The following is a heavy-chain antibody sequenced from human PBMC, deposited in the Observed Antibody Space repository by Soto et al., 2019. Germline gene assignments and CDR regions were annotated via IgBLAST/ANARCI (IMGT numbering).Heavy chain of an antibody. CDR2: ISDSGDSA. J-gene: IGHJ6*02. CDR1: GFTFSTYA. Sequence: QTGGSLRLSCAASGFTFSTYAMSWVRQAPGKGLEWVSAISDSGDSAYYADSVKGRFTISRDNSKNTLYLQMTSLRAEDTAVYYCAKAPSGWDGMDVWGQGTTVTVSS. D-gene: IGHD6-19*01. V-gene: IGHV3-23*01. CDR3: AKAPSGWDGMDV.